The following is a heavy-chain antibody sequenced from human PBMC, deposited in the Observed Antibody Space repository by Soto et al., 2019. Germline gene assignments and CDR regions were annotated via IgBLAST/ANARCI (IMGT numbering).Heavy chain of an antibody. CDR1: GYTFTSYY. J-gene: IGHJ6*01. D-gene: IGHD2-15*01. CDR2: INPSGGST. CDR3: ARPKVTGRWYYGMDV. Sequence: ASVKVSCTASGYTFTSYYMHWVRQAPGQGLEWMGIINPSGGSTSYAQKFQGRVTMTRDTSTSTVYMELSSLKASDTAMYYCARPKVTGRWYYGMDVWGQGTTVTVSS. V-gene: IGHV1-46*01.